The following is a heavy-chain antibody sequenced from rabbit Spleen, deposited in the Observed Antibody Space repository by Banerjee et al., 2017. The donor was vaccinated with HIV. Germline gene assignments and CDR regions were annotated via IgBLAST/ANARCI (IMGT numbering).Heavy chain of an antibody. J-gene: IGHJ4*01. CDR3: ARDLPDIIGWNFDF. CDR1: GVSLNDKDV. CDR2: INTITGTA. V-gene: IGHV1S40*01. Sequence: QSLEESGGGLVKPEGSLTLTCKASGVSLNDKDVMCWVRQAPGKGLEWIACINTITGTAVYATWAKGRFTISKTSSTTVALQMTSLTAADTAIYFCARDLPDIIGWNFDFWGQGTLVTVS. D-gene: IGHD1-1*01.